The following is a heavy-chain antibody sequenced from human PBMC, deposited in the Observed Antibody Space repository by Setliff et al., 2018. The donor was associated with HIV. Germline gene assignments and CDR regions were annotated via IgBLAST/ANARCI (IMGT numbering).Heavy chain of an antibody. J-gene: IGHJ6*03. Sequence: GGSLRLSCAASGFTFSGHWMTWVRQAPGKGLESVANINQLGSERYYVDSVKGRFTISRDNAKNSLFLQMNSLRVDDTAVYYCARAAGYTGGWGYGATYHYYMDVWGEGTTVTVSS. V-gene: IGHV3-7*03. D-gene: IGHD6-19*01. CDR2: INQLGSER. CDR1: GFTFSGHW. CDR3: ARAAGYTGGWGYGATYHYYMDV.